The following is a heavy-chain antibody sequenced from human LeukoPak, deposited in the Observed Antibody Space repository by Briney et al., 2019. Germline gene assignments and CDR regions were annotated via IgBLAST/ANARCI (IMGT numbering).Heavy chain of an antibody. V-gene: IGHV1-2*06. CDR3: ARDMNWNSMNDY. J-gene: IGHJ4*02. CDR2: INPNSGGT. D-gene: IGHD1/OR15-1a*01. Sequence: ASVKVSCKASGYTFTSYDINWVRQAPGQGLEWMGRINPNSGGTNYAQKFQGRVTMTRDTSISTAYMELSRLRSDDTAVYYCARDMNWNSMNDYWGQGTLVTVSS. CDR1: GYTFTSYD.